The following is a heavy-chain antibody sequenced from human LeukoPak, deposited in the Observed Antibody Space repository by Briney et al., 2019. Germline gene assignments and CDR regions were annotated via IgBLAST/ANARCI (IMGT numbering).Heavy chain of an antibody. CDR3: ARISDHNWYFDL. V-gene: IGHV1-8*01. J-gene: IGHJ2*01. CDR2: MNPSSGYT. Sequence: ASVRVSCKASGYPFTTYDINGVGKATGQGLEWMGWMNPSSGYTGYSQKFQGRVTMTRNTSITTAYMELSSLRSEDTAVYYCARISDHNWYFDLWGRGTLVTVSS. D-gene: IGHD1-14*01. CDR1: GYPFTTYD.